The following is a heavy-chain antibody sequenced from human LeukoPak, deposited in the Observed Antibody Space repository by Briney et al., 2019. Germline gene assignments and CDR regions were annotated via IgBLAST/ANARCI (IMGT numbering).Heavy chain of an antibody. CDR2: ISASGGSA. V-gene: IGHV3-23*01. CDR3: ARGRYSGDAAFDI. Sequence: PGGSLRLSCAASGYTFSSFTLSWVRQAPGKGLEWVSVISASGGSAYYVDSVKGRFTISRDNSKNTLYLQMNSLRAEDTAVYYCARGRYSGDAAFDIWSQGTMVTVSS. J-gene: IGHJ3*02. CDR1: GYTFSSFT. D-gene: IGHD1-14*01.